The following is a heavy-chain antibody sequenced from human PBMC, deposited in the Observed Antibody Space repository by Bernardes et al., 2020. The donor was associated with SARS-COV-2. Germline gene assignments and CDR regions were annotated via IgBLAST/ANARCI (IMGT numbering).Heavy chain of an antibody. J-gene: IGHJ4*02. Sequence: GGSLRLSCAASGFTFSSYGMSWVRQVPGKGLEWVSSFNGYGGSTYYADSVNGRFTISRDNSKNTLFLQMSSLRAEDTAVYYCAKDHGGAYYFFDHWGRGTLVTV. CDR1: GFTFSSYG. CDR2: FNGYGGST. CDR3: AKDHGGAYYFFDH. D-gene: IGHD1-26*01. V-gene: IGHV3-23*01.